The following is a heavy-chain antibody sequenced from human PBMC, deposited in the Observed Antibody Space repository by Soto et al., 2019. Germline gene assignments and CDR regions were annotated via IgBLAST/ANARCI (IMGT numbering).Heavy chain of an antibody. CDR3: AKAPAAAYCSGGSCYSRTYYFDY. Sequence: SLRLSCAAPGFTFDDYAMHWVRQAPGKGLEWVSGISWNSGSIGYADSVKGRFTISRDNAKNSLYLQMNSLRAEDTALYYCAKAPAAAYCSGGSCYSRTYYFDYWGQGTLVTVSS. CDR2: ISWNSGSI. CDR1: GFTFDDYA. D-gene: IGHD2-15*01. V-gene: IGHV3-9*01. J-gene: IGHJ4*02.